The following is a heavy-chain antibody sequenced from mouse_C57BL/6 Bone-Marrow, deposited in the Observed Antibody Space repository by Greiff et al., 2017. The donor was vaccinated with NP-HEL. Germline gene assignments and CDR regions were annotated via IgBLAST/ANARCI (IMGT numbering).Heavy chain of an antibody. CDR1: GSTFTDYY. CDR2: IRNKANGYTT. J-gene: IGHJ4*01. D-gene: IGHD1-1*01. Sequence: EVKLMESGGGLVQPGGSLSLSCAASGSTFTDYYMSWVRQPPGKALEWLGFIRNKANGYTTEYSASVKGRFTISRDNSQSILYLQMNALRAEDSATLYCARYMNGSSLYYYAMDYWGQGTSVTVSS. V-gene: IGHV7-3*01. CDR3: ARYMNGSSLYYYAMDY.